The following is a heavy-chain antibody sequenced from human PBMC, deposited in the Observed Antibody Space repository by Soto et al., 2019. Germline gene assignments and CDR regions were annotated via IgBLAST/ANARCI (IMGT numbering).Heavy chain of an antibody. Sequence: GASVKVSCKASGYTFTSYAMHWVRQAPGQRLEWMGWINAGNGNTKYSQKFQGRVTITRDTSASTAYMELSSLRSEDTAVYYCARARITIFGVVIDAFDIWGRGTMVTVSS. D-gene: IGHD3-3*01. CDR2: INAGNGNT. V-gene: IGHV1-3*01. CDR1: GYTFTSYA. CDR3: ARARITIFGVVIDAFDI. J-gene: IGHJ3*02.